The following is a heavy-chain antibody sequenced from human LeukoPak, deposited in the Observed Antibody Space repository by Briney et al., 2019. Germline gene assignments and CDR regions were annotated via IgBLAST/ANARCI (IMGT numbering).Heavy chain of an antibody. V-gene: IGHV1-46*01. CDR3: ARGHDYVWGSYRHQGAFDI. D-gene: IGHD3-16*02. CDR1: GYTFTSYY. J-gene: IGHJ3*02. CDR2: INPSGGST. Sequence: ASVKVSCKASGYTFTSYYMHWVRQAPGQGLEWMGIINPSGGSTSYAQKFQGRVTMTRDTSTSTVYMELSSLRSEDTAVYYCARGHDYVWGSYRHQGAFDIWGQGTMVTVSS.